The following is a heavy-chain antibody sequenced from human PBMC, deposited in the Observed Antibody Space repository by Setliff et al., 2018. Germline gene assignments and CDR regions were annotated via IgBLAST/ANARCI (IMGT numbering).Heavy chain of an antibody. CDR2: IYYSGST. Sequence: SETLSLTCTVSGGSISSGGYYWSWIRQHPGMGLEWIGYIYYSGSTYHNPSLKTLVTISVDTSNNQFSLNLRSVTAADTAVYFCARQPSSGAYYNPRPYYFDYWGQGTPVTVSS. D-gene: IGHD3-10*01. J-gene: IGHJ4*02. CDR1: GGSISSGGYY. V-gene: IGHV4-31*01. CDR3: ARQPSSGAYYNPRPYYFDY.